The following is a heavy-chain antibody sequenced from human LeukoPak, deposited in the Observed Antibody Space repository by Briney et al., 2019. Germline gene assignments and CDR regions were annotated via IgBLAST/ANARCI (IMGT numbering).Heavy chain of an antibody. V-gene: IGHV3-21*01. J-gene: IGHJ4*02. D-gene: IGHD1-26*01. CDR2: ISSSSSYI. CDR1: GFTFSSYA. Sequence: GGSLRLSCAASGFTFSSYAMSWVRQAPGKGLEWVSSISSSSSYIYYADSVKGRFTISRDNAKNSLYLQMNSLRAEDTAAYYCARAVGASYSGSYFFDYWGQGTLVTVSS. CDR3: ARAVGASYSGSYFFDY.